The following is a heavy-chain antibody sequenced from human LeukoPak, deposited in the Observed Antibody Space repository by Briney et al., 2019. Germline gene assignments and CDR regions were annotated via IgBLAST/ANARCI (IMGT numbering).Heavy chain of an antibody. V-gene: IGHV1-8*01. J-gene: IGHJ3*01. CDR1: GYTFTSYD. CDR3: ARGLSPFDAFDF. Sequence: ASVKVSCKASGYTFTSYDINWVRQATGQGLEWMGWMNPNSGNTGYAQKFQGRVTMTRNTSISTAYMELSSLRSEDTAVYSCARGLSPFDAFDFWGQGTMVTVSS. CDR2: MNPNSGNT.